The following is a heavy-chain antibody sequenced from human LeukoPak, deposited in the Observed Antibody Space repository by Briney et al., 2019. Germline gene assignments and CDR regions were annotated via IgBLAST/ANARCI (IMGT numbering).Heavy chain of an antibody. V-gene: IGHV4-34*01. CDR3: ARGLSVVTAIYPQGIFDY. Sequence: SETLSLTCAVYGGSFSDYYWSWIRQPPGKGLEWIGEINHSGSTNYNPSLKSRVTISVDTSKNQFSLRLSSVTAADTAVYYCARGLSVVTAIYPQGIFDYWGQGTLVTVSS. CDR1: GGSFSDYY. J-gene: IGHJ4*02. CDR2: INHSGST. D-gene: IGHD2-21*02.